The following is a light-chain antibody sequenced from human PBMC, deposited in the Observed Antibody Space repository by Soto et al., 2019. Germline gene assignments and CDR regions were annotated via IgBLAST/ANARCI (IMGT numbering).Light chain of an antibody. CDR1: QSISSW. V-gene: IGKV1-5*01. CDR2: DAC. Sequence: DIQMTQSPSTLSASVGDRVTITCRASQSISSWLAWYQQKPGKAPKLLIFDACSLESGVPSRFSGSGSGTEFTLTISSLQPDDFATYYCQQYNRYSRTFGQGTKVEIK. J-gene: IGKJ1*01. CDR3: QQYNRYSRT.